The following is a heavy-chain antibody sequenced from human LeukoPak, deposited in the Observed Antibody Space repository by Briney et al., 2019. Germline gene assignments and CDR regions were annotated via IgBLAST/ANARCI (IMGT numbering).Heavy chain of an antibody. D-gene: IGHD6-19*01. CDR1: GYTFTSYY. CDR2: INPSGGST. Sequence: GASVKVSCKASGYTFTSYYMHWVRQAPGQGLEWMGIINPSGGSTSYAQKFQGRVTMTRDTSTSTVYMEPSSLRSEDTAVYYCARDRVAVAGSSEYYGMDVWGQGTTVTVSS. CDR3: ARDRVAVAGSSEYYGMDV. V-gene: IGHV1-46*01. J-gene: IGHJ6*02.